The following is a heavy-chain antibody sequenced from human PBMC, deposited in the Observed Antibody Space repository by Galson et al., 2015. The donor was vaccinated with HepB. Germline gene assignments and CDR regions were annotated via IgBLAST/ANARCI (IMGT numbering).Heavy chain of an antibody. CDR1: GYTFTGYY. CDR3: ARDHCSSTSCYPYWYFDL. Sequence: QSGAEVKKPGASVKVSCKASGYTFTGYYMHWVRQAPGQGLEWMVWINPNSGGTNYAQKFQGRVTMTRDTSISTAYMELSRLRSDDTAVYYCARDHCSSTSCYPYWYFDLWGRGTLVTVSS. D-gene: IGHD2-2*01. J-gene: IGHJ2*01. CDR2: INPNSGGT. V-gene: IGHV1-2*02.